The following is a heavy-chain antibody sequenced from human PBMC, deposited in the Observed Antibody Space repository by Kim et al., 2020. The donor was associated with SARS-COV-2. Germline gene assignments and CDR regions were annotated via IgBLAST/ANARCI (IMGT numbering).Heavy chain of an antibody. D-gene: IGHD5-18*01. CDR1: GYTFTSYY. J-gene: IGHJ6*02. CDR3: ASLSLTAMVSDYGMDV. V-gene: IGHV1-46*01. CDR2: INPSGGST. Sequence: ASVKVSCKASGYTFTSYYMHWVRQAPGQGLEWMGIINPSGGSTSYAQKFQGRVTMTRDTSTSTVYMELSSLRSEDTAVYYCASLSLTAMVSDYGMDVWGQGTTVTVSS.